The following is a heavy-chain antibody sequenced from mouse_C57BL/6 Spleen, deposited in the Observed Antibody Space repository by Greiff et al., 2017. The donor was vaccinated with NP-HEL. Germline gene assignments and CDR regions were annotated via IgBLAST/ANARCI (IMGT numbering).Heavy chain of an antibody. V-gene: IGHV1-18*01. Sequence: EVQLQQSGPELVKPGASVKIPCKASGYTFTDYNMDWVKQSHGKSLEWIGDINPNNGGTIYNQKFKGKATLTVDQSSSTAYMELRSLTSADTAVYYCARDDGYYRFAYWGQGTLVTVSA. CDR1: GYTFTDYN. J-gene: IGHJ3*01. D-gene: IGHD2-3*01. CDR3: ARDDGYYRFAY. CDR2: INPNNGGT.